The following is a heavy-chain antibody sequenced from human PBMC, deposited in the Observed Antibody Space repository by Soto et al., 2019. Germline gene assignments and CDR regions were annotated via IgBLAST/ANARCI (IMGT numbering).Heavy chain of an antibody. Sequence: SETLSLTCTVSGGSVRSYYWSWIRQPPGKGLEWIGYIYYSGSTNYNPSLKSRVTISVDTSKNQFSLKLSSVTAADTAVYYCARDGYDSRFDYWGQGTLVTVSS. CDR3: ARDGYDSRFDY. CDR2: IYYSGST. CDR1: GGSVRSYY. D-gene: IGHD3-22*01. V-gene: IGHV4-59*02. J-gene: IGHJ4*02.